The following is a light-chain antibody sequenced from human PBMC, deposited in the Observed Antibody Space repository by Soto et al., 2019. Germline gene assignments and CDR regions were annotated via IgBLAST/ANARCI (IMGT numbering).Light chain of an antibody. Sequence: DIQMTQSPSTLSASVGDGVTITCRASQSIGTWLAWYQQKPGKAPKVLIYDVSTLKSGVPSRFSGSASGTEFTLSISSLQPDDFATYYCQQYKSYWTFGQGTKVEIK. CDR1: QSIGTW. CDR3: QQYKSYWT. V-gene: IGKV1-5*01. J-gene: IGKJ1*01. CDR2: DVS.